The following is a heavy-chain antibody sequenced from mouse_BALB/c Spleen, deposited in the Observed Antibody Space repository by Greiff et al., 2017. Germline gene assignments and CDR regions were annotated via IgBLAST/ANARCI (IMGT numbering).Heavy chain of an antibody. Sequence: EVQRVESGGGLVQPGGSLRLSCATSGFTFTDYYMSWVRQPPGKALEWLGFIRNKANGYTTEYSASVKGRFTISRDNSQSILYLQMNTLRAEDSATYYCARGYYYYAMDYWGQGTSVTVSS. D-gene: IGHD1-1*01. CDR3: ARGYYYYAMDY. CDR2: IRNKANGYTT. CDR1: GFTFTDYY. J-gene: IGHJ4*01. V-gene: IGHV7-3*02.